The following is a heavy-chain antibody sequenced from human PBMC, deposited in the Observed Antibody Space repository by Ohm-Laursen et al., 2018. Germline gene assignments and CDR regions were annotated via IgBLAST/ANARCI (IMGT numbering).Heavy chain of an antibody. Sequence: SLRLSCTASGFTFSDYYMSWIRQAPGKGLEWVSYISSSGSTIYYADSVKGRFTISRDNARESLYLQMNSLRAEDTAVYYCARHRRTLTTVTTFDYWGQGTLVTVSS. J-gene: IGHJ4*02. D-gene: IGHD4-11*01. CDR1: GFTFSDYY. CDR3: ARHRRTLTTVTTFDY. CDR2: ISSSGSTI. V-gene: IGHV3-11*01.